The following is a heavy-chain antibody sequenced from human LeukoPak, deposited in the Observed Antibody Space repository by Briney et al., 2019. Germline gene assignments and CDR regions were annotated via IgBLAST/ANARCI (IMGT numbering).Heavy chain of an antibody. V-gene: IGHV4-4*09. CDR2: IYTSGST. D-gene: IGHD6-13*01. Sequence: SETLSLTCTVSGGSISSYYWRWIRQPPGKGLEWIGYIYTSGSTNYNPSLKSRVTISVDTSKNQFSLKLSSVTAADTAVYYCARHIHHSSSRYFVVPAFDIWGQGTMVTVSS. J-gene: IGHJ3*02. CDR3: ARHIHHSSSRYFVVPAFDI. CDR1: GGSISSYY.